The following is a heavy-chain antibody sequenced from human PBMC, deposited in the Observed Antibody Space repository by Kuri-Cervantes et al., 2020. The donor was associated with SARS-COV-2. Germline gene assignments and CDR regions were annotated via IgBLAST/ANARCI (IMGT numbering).Heavy chain of an antibody. V-gene: IGHV3-30-3*01. Sequence: GESLRLSCAASGFTFSSYAKHWVRQAPGKRLGWLPVISYDGSNKYYADSVKGRFTISRDNSKNTLYLQMNRLTAEDTAVYYCARGAVDGTLYYYYYGIDDWGQGTMVTVSS. D-gene: IGHD6-19*01. CDR2: ISYDGSNK. J-gene: IGHJ6*02. CDR3: ARGAVDGTLYYYYYGIDD. CDR1: GFTFSSYA.